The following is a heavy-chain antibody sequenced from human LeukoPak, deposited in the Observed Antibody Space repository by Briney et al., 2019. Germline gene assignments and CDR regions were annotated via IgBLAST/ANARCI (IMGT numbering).Heavy chain of an antibody. D-gene: IGHD6-13*01. J-gene: IGHJ5*02. CDR1: GGSISSYY. CDR3: ATGYSSSNWFDP. Sequence: SETLSLTCTVSGGSISSYYWSWIRQPPGKGLEWIGYIYYSGSTNYNPSLESRVTISVDTSKNQFSLKLSSVTAADTAVYYCATGYSSSNWFDPWGQGTLVTVSS. V-gene: IGHV4-59*01. CDR2: IYYSGST.